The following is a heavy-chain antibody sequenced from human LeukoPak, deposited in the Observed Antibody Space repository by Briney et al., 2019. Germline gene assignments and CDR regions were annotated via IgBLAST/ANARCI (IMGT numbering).Heavy chain of an antibody. CDR2: MNPNSGNT. J-gene: IGHJ4*02. CDR1: GYTFTSYD. Sequence: GSSVTVSFTSSGYTFTSYDINWVRQAPGQGLERMGRMNPNSGNTGYTPKFQGRVTMTTNTSINTAYMELSSLSSEDTAVYYCASGRGSGSSSSFDYWGQGTPVTVSS. D-gene: IGHD3-10*01. V-gene: IGHV1-8*01. CDR3: ASGRGSGSSSSFDY.